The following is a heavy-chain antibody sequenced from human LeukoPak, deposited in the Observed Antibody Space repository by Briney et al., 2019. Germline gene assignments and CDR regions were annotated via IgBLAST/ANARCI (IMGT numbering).Heavy chain of an antibody. Sequence: ASVKVSCKASGGTFSSYDINWVRQATGQGLEWMGWMNPNSGNTGYAQKFQGRVTITTDESTSTAYMELSSLRSEDTAVYYCARTPPRLNYYDSSGYYYGWFDPWGQGTLVTVSS. D-gene: IGHD3-22*01. CDR1: GGTFSSYD. CDR2: MNPNSGNT. J-gene: IGHJ5*02. CDR3: ARTPPRLNYYDSSGYYYGWFDP. V-gene: IGHV1-8*03.